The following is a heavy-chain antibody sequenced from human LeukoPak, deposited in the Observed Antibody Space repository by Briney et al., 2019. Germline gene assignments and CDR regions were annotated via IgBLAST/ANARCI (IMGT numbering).Heavy chain of an antibody. Sequence: SETLSLTCAVSGGSFSGYYWTWIRQPPVKGLEWIGEINHSGSTNYNPSLKSRVTISVDRSKNQFSLKLSSVTAADTAVYFCARDSSIAVTGPDAFDIWGQGTMVTVSS. CDR1: GGSFSGYY. V-gene: IGHV4-34*01. J-gene: IGHJ3*02. CDR2: INHSGST. CDR3: ARDSSIAVTGPDAFDI. D-gene: IGHD6-19*01.